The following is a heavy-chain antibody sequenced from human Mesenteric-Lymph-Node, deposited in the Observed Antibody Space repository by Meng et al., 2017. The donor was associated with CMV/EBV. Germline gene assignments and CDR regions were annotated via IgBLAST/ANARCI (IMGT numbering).Heavy chain of an antibody. CDR2: ISVSSTHI. J-gene: IGHJ5*02. D-gene: IGHD2-15*01. CDR3: ARDRSQKYCSGDSCYYT. V-gene: IGHV3-21*01. CDR1: VFTFSSYN. Sequence: GESLTTSCAASVFTFSSYNMNWVRQAPGKGLEWVSSISVSSTHIYYADSVMGRFTISRDNAKNSLYLQMSSLRVEDTAVYYCARDRSQKYCSGDSCYYTWGQGTLVTVSS.